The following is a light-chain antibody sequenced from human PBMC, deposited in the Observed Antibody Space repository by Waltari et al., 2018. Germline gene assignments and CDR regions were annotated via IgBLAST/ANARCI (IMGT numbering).Light chain of an antibody. J-gene: IGKJ5*01. CDR3: QQYNSDSPIT. V-gene: IGKV1-5*03. CDR2: KAS. CDR1: QSLSNW. Sequence: DIQMTQSPSPLSASVGDRVTITCRASQSLSNWLAWYQQKPGKAPNLLIYKASILNRGVSSRFSGSGSGTDFTLTISSLQPDDFATYYCQQYNSDSPITFGQGTRLEIK.